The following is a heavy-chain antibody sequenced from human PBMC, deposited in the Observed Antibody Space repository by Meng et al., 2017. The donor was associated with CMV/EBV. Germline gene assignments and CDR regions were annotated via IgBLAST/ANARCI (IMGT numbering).Heavy chain of an antibody. CDR3: TKDRLVGATTGFDF. D-gene: IGHD1-26*01. Sequence: QVQLGDSGGGVVQPGGSLRLSWLASGFTFSTYGMHWVRQAPGKGLEWVTFIRYDGSRKYYADSVKGRFTISRDNSKNTLYLQMNNLRAEDTAVYYCTKDRLVGATTGFDFWGQGALVTVAS. CDR1: GFTFSTYG. J-gene: IGHJ4*02. CDR2: IRYDGSRK. V-gene: IGHV3-30*02.